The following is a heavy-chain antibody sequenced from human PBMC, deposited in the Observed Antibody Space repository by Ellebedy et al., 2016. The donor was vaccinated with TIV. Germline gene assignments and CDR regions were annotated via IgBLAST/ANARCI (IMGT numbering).Heavy chain of an antibody. D-gene: IGHD6-19*01. V-gene: IGHV3-9*01. Sequence: SLKISXAASGFTFDDYAMHWVRQAPGKGLEWVSGISWNSGSIGYADSVKGRFTISRDNAKNSLYLQMNSLRAEDTAVYYCARAPYSSGWYAFDYWGQGTLVTVSS. CDR1: GFTFDDYA. CDR3: ARAPYSSGWYAFDY. CDR2: ISWNSGSI. J-gene: IGHJ4*02.